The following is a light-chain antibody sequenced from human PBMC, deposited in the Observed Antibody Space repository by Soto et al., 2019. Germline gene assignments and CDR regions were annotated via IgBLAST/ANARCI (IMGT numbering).Light chain of an antibody. J-gene: IGLJ1*01. CDR2: VVT. CDR3: SSYVGSINFAD. V-gene: IGLV2-8*01. CDR1: DSDIGGHNY. Sequence: SVLSQPPPASGSPGQSVTISCSGPDSDIGGHNYLSWYKQHPGKVPKLMIYVVTKRPSGVPGRFSGSKSGNTASLTVSGLQAEDEADYSCSSYVGSINFADFGTGTKVTGL.